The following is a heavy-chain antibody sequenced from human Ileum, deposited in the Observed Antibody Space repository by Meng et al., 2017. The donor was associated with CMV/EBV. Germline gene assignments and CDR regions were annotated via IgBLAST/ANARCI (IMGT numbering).Heavy chain of an antibody. V-gene: IGHV3-30-3*01. CDR2: ISHDGDNK. J-gene: IGHJ5*02. CDR1: GFTFNNYG. CDR3: ASHSGA. Sequence: GESLKISCEASGFTFNNYGVHWVRQAPGKGLEWLTIISHDGDNKNYADSVRGRFIISRDNAKSSLYLQLNSLRADDTAMYYCASHSGAWGRGTLVTVSS. D-gene: IGHD1-26*01.